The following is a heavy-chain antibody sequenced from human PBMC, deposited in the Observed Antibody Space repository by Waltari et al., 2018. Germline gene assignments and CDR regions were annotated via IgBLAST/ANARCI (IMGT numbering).Heavy chain of an antibody. D-gene: IGHD2-2*01. Sequence: QVQLVQSGAEVKKPGASVKVSCKDSGYTFTSYEINRVRQATGRRLERNGWMNPNSGNTGYAQKFQGRVTITRNTSISTAYMELSSLRSEDTAVYYCARGYCSSTSCYAWFDPWGQGTLVTVSS. J-gene: IGHJ5*02. CDR1: GYTFTSYE. V-gene: IGHV1-8*03. CDR2: MNPNSGNT. CDR3: ARGYCSSTSCYAWFDP.